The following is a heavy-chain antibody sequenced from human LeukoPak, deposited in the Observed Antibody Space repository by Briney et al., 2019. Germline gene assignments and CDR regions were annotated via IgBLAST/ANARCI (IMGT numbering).Heavy chain of an antibody. V-gene: IGHV3-23*01. Sequence: GGSLRLSCAASGFTFSSYAMSWVRQAPGKGLEWVSAISGSGGSTYYADSVKGRFTISRDNSKNTPYLQMNSLRAEDAAVYYCARSIVVVVAARGTIDYFDYWGQGTLVTVSS. CDR3: ARSIVVVVAARGTIDYFDY. J-gene: IGHJ4*02. CDR1: GFTFSSYA. D-gene: IGHD2-15*01. CDR2: ISGSGGST.